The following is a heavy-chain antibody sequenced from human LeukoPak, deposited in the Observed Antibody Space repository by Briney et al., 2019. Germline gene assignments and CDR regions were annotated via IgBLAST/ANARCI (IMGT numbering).Heavy chain of an antibody. CDR2: INPSGGST. CDR3: ARDGSITIFGMVNNFDY. Sequence: SVKVSCKASGYLFNSYYMLGVPQAPGQGLEWMGIINPSGGSTSYAQKFQGRVTMTRDTCRSTVYMELSRLRTEDTVVYCCARDGSITIFGMVNNFDYWGQGTLVTVSS. CDR1: GYLFNSYY. D-gene: IGHD3-3*01. V-gene: IGHV1-46*02. J-gene: IGHJ4*02.